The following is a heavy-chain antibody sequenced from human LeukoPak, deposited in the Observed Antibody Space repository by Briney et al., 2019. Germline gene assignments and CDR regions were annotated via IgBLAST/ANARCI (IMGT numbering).Heavy chain of an antibody. V-gene: IGHV4-61*02. J-gene: IGHJ4*02. CDR2: IYTSGST. CDR1: GGSISSGSYY. CDR3: ARSGGWLSLYYFDY. Sequence: SETLSLTCTVSGGSISSGSYYWSWIRQPAGKGLDWFGRIYTSGSTNYNPSLKSRVTISVDTSKNQFSLKLSSVTAADTAVYYCARSGGWLSLYYFDYWGQGTLVTVSS. D-gene: IGHD3-9*01.